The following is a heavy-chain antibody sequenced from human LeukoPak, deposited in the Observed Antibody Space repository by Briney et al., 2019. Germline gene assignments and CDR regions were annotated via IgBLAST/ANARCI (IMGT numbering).Heavy chain of an antibody. Sequence: GGSLRLSCSASGFPFSSYAMHWVRQAPGKGLEYASAISDSGGSTYYADSVKGRFTISRDNSKNTLYLQMSSLRAEDTAVYFCVRGYSFGPYGMDVWGQGPTVTVSS. CDR1: GFPFSSYA. CDR3: VRGYSFGPYGMDV. CDR2: ISDSGGST. V-gene: IGHV3-64D*09. J-gene: IGHJ6*02. D-gene: IGHD2-15*01.